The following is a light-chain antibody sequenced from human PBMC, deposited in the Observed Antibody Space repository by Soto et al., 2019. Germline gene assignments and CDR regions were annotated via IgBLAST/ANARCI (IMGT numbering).Light chain of an antibody. CDR1: QSVSSSY. Sequence: EIVLTQSPGTLSLSPGERATLSCRAGQSVSSSYLAWYQQKPGQAPRLLIYGASSRATGIPDRFSGSGSGTDFTLTISRLEPEDFAVYYCQQYDSSPLTFGGGTKV. V-gene: IGKV3-20*01. J-gene: IGKJ4*01. CDR2: GAS. CDR3: QQYDSSPLT.